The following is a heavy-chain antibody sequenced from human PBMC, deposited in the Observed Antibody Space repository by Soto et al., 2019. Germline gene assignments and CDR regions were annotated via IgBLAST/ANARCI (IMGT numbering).Heavy chain of an antibody. V-gene: IGHV3-30*03. J-gene: IGHJ6*02. CDR3: ARDPSLMDV. Sequence: QVQLVESGGGVVQPGRSLRLSCAASGFTFSSYGMHWVRQAPGKGLEWVAVISYDGSNKYYADSVKGRFTISRDNSKNTLYLQMNSLRAEDTAVYYCARDPSLMDVWGQGTTVTVSS. CDR2: ISYDGSNK. D-gene: IGHD6-6*01. CDR1: GFTFSSYG.